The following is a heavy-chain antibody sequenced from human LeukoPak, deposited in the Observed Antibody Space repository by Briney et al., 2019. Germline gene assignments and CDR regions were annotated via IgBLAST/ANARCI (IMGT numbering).Heavy chain of an antibody. J-gene: IGHJ4*02. CDR3: TTDQVVRGVTNDY. Sequence: GGSLRLSCVASGFTFRSAWMNWVRQAPGRGLEWVGRIKSKTDGGTTDYAAPVKRRFTISSDDSKTTLYLQMNSLQTEDTAVYYCTTDQVVRGVTNDYWGQGTLVTVSS. CDR1: GFTFRSAW. V-gene: IGHV3-15*01. D-gene: IGHD3-10*01. CDR2: IKSKTDGGTT.